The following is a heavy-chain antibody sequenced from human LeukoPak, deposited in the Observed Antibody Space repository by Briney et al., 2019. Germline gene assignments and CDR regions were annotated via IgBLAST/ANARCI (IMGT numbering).Heavy chain of an antibody. V-gene: IGHV3-53*01. CDR3: ARCAVTTGYYYYMDV. J-gene: IGHJ6*03. Sequence: ASETLSLTCTVSGGSISSGSYYWSWVRQAPGKGLEWVSVIYSGGSTYYADSVKGRFTISRDNSKNTLYLQMNSLRAEDTAVYYCARCAVTTGYYYYMDVWGKGTTVTVSS. CDR1: GGSISSGSYY. D-gene: IGHD4-17*01. CDR2: IYSGGST.